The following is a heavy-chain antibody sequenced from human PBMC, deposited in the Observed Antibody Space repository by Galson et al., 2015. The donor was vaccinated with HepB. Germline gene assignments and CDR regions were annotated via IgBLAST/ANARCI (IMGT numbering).Heavy chain of an antibody. CDR1: GFTFSSYA. Sequence: SLRLSCAASGFTFSSYAVSWVRQAPGKGLEWVSAISGSGGRTYYEDSVKGRFTISRDNSRNTRYLQMNSLRAEDTAVYYCAKESGLWATVSWRGLEDCGQGTLVTVSS. CDR3: AKESGLWATVSWRGLED. V-gene: IGHV3-23*01. CDR2: ISGSGGRT. D-gene: IGHD4-17*01. J-gene: IGHJ4*02.